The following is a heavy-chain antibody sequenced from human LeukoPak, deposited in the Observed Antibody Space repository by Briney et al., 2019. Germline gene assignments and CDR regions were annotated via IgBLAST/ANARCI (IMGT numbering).Heavy chain of an antibody. J-gene: IGHJ5*02. CDR3: ARSGGEQWLGNWFDP. D-gene: IGHD6-19*01. V-gene: IGHV6-1*01. CDR1: GDSVSGNSVA. CDR2: AYYRSKWYY. Sequence: SQTLSLTCALSGDSVSGNSVAWNWIRQSPSRGLEWLGRAYYRSKWYYDYAVSVQGRITINPDTSKNQFSLQLNSVTPEDTAVYYCARSGGEQWLGNWFDPWGQGTLVTVSS.